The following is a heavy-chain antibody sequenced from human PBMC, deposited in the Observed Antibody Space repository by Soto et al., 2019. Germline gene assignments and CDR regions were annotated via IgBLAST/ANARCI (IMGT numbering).Heavy chain of an antibody. CDR1: GFTFSSYW. J-gene: IGHJ6*02. D-gene: IGHD6-19*01. CDR2: INSDGSST. CDR3: ARVYPGSGWPYHYYGMDV. V-gene: IGHV3-74*01. Sequence: GGSLRLSCAASGFTFSSYWMHWVRQAPGKGLVWVSRINSDGSSTSYADSVKGRFTISRDNAKNTLYLQMNSLRAEDTALYYCARVYPGSGWPYHYYGMDVWGQGTTVTVSS.